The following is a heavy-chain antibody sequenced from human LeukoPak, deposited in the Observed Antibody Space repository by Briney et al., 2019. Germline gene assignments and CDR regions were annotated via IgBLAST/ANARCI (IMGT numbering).Heavy chain of an antibody. V-gene: IGHV3-11*01. CDR2: ISSSGSTI. Sequence: GGSLRLCCAASGFTVSDYYMSWIRQAPGKGLEWVSYISSSGSTIYYADSVKGRFTISRDNAKNSLYLQMNSLRAEDTAVYYCARSMVRGVNYYYYYYYMDVWGKGTTVTISS. J-gene: IGHJ6*03. CDR3: ARSMVRGVNYYYYYYYMDV. CDR1: GFTVSDYY. D-gene: IGHD3-10*01.